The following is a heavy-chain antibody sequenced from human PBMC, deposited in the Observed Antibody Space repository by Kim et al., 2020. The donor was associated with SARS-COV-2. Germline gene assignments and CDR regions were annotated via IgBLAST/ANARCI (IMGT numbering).Heavy chain of an antibody. V-gene: IGHV1-69*13. CDR1: GGTFSSYA. Sequence: SVKVSCKASGGTFSSYAISWVRQAPGQGLEWMGGTIPIFDTTNYAQKFQGRVTITADESTSTAYMELSSLRSEDTAVYYCARDIFPGAYSSSSFDYYGMDGRGPGTTVTVAS. CDR3: ARDIFPGAYSSSSFDYYGMDG. CDR2: TIPIFDTT. D-gene: IGHD6-6*01. J-gene: IGHJ6*02.